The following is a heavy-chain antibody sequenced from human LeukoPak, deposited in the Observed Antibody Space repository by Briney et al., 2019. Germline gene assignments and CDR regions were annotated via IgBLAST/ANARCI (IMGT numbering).Heavy chain of an antibody. D-gene: IGHD5-12*01. V-gene: IGHV4-61*02. CDR2: IYTSGST. CDR3: ARLGGYSGYDLDY. CDR1: GGSISGGSYH. Sequence: SETLSLTCTVSGGSISGGSYHWSWIRQPAGKGLEWIGRIYTSGSTNYNPSLKSRVTISLDTSKNQFSLKLTSVTAADTAVYYCARLGGYSGYDLDYWGQGTLVTVSS. J-gene: IGHJ4*02.